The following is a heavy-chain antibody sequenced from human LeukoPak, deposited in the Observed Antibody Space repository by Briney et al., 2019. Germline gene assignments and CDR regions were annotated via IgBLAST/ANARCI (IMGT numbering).Heavy chain of an antibody. V-gene: IGHV4-34*01. CDR2: NNHSGST. D-gene: IGHD2-15*01. CDR1: GGSFSGYY. J-gene: IGHJ6*02. Sequence: PSETLSLTCGVYGGSFSGYYWSWIRKPPGKGLEWIGENNHSGSTNYKPSLKGRVTISVHTSKNQFSLMLSSVTAADTAVYYCARFVVAARYYYYGMDVWGQGTTVTVSS. CDR3: ARFVVAARYYYYGMDV.